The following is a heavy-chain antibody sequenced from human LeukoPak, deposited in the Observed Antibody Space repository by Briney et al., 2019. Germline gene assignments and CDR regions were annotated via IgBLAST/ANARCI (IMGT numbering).Heavy chain of an antibody. CDR2: IYSGGST. CDR1: GFTVSSNY. J-gene: IGHJ6*02. Sequence: QAGGSLRLSCAASGFTVSSNYMSWVRQAPGKGLEWVSVIYSGGSTYYADSMKGRFTISRDNSKNTLYLQMNSLRAEDTAVYYCARARGSSSTAWYYYYGMDVWGQGTTVTVSS. V-gene: IGHV3-53*01. CDR3: ARARGSSSTAWYYYYGMDV. D-gene: IGHD6-6*01.